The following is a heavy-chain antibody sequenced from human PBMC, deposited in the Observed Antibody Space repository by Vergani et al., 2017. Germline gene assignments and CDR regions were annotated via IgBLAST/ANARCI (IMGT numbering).Heavy chain of an antibody. J-gene: IGHJ6*02. V-gene: IGHV1-58*01. Sequence: QMQLVQSGPEVKKPGTSVKVSCKASGFTFTSSAVQWVRQARGQRLEWIGWSVVVSGNTNYAQKFQERVTITRIMSTSTAYMELSSLRSEDTAVYDCAVAGYSSGWYYYYGMDVWGQGTTVTVSS. CDR1: GFTFTSSA. CDR2: SVVVSGNT. CDR3: AVAGYSSGWYYYYGMDV. D-gene: IGHD6-19*01.